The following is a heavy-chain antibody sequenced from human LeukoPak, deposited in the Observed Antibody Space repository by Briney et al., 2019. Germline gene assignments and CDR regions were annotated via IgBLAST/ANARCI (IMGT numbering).Heavy chain of an antibody. J-gene: IGHJ4*02. CDR3: ARDHCGGDCPPDY. CDR1: GDSVSSNSAA. CDR2: TYYRSKWYN. V-gene: IGHV6-1*01. Sequence: SQTLSLTCAISGDSVSSNSAAWNWLRQSPSRGLEWLGRTYYRSKWYNDYAVSVKSRMTINPDTSKSQFSLQLNSVTPEDTAVYYCARDHCGGDCPPDYWGQGTLVTVSS. D-gene: IGHD2-21*02.